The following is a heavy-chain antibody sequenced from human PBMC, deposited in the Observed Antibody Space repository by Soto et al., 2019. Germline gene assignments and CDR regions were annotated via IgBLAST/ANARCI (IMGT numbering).Heavy chain of an antibody. CDR1: GFTFSSYG. Sequence: SCAASGFTFSSYGMHWVRQAPGKGLEWVAVISYDGSNKYYADSVKGRFTISRDNSKNTLYLQMNSLRAEDTAVNYCAKDQHDYIPDPDDAFDIWGQGTMVTVSS. J-gene: IGHJ3*02. V-gene: IGHV3-30*18. CDR2: ISYDGSNK. D-gene: IGHD5-12*01. CDR3: AKDQHDYIPDPDDAFDI.